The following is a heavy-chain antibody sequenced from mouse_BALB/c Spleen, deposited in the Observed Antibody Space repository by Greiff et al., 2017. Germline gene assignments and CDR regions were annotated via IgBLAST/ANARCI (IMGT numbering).Heavy chain of an antibody. CDR2: ISDGGSYT. CDR3: ARGYYRYDVGAMDD. J-gene: IGHJ4*01. Sequence: EVQLVESGGGLVKPGGSLKLSCAASGFTFSDYYMYWVRQTPEKRLEWVATISDGGSYTYYPDSVKGRFTISRDNAKNNLYLQMSSLKSEDTAMYYCARGYYRYDVGAMDDWGQGTSVTVSS. V-gene: IGHV5-4*02. CDR1: GFTFSDYY. D-gene: IGHD2-14*01.